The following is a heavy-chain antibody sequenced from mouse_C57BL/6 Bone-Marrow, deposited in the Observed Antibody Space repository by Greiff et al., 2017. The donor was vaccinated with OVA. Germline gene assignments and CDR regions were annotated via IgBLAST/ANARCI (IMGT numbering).Heavy chain of an antibody. CDR2: VYPYNGGT. D-gene: IGHD2-3*01. CDR1: GFTFTDYY. J-gene: IGHJ4*01. CDR3: ARSKDGYPYYYAMDY. V-gene: IGHV1-36*01. Sequence: EVQLQQSGPVLVKPGPSVKISCKASGFTFTDYYMHWVKQSHGKSLEWIGLVYPYNGGTSYNQKFKGKATLTVDTSSSTAYMELNSLTSEYSAVYYCARSKDGYPYYYAMDYWGQGTSVTVSS.